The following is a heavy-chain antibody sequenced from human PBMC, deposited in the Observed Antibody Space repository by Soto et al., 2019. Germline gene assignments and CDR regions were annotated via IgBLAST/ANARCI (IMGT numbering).Heavy chain of an antibody. CDR2: ISGSGGST. CDR1: GFTFSNYA. D-gene: IGHD6-13*01. V-gene: IGHV3-23*01. Sequence: EVQLLESGGGLVQPGGSLRLSCAASGFTFSNYAVTWVRQAPGKGLEWVSTISGSGGSTYYADSVKGRFTISRDNSKNTLYLQMNGRRAEDTAVYYCAKDQGSSWYEIDYWGQGTLVTVSS. J-gene: IGHJ4*02. CDR3: AKDQGSSWYEIDY.